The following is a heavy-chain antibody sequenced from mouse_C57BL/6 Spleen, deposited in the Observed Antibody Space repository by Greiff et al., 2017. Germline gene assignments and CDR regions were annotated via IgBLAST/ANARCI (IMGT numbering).Heavy chain of an antibody. Sequence: EVKVVESGGGLVQPGGSLSLSCAASGFTFTDYYMSWVRQPPGKALEWLGFIRNKANGYTTEYSASVKGRFTISRDNSQSILYLQMNALRAEDSATYYCARSDYYGSPYAMDYWGQGTSVTGSS. D-gene: IGHD1-1*01. CDR1: GFTFTDYY. CDR2: IRNKANGYTT. CDR3: ARSDYYGSPYAMDY. J-gene: IGHJ4*01. V-gene: IGHV7-3*01.